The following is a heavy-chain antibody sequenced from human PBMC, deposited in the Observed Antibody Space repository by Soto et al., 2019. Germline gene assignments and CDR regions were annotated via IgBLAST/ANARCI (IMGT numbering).Heavy chain of an antibody. CDR1: GFTFSSYA. J-gene: IGHJ4*02. Sequence: HPGGSLRLSCAASGFTFSSYAMHWVRQAPGKGLEWVAVISYDGSNKYYADSVKGRFTISRDNSKNTLYLQMNSLRAEDTAVYYCARDGKVAALFDYWGQGTLVTVSS. D-gene: IGHD6-19*01. V-gene: IGHV3-30-3*01. CDR2: ISYDGSNK. CDR3: ARDGKVAALFDY.